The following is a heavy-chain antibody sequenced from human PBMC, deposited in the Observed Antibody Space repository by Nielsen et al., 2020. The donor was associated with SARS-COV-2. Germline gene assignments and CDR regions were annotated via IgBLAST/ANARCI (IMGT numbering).Heavy chain of an antibody. D-gene: IGHD1-26*01. CDR1: GFTFSNAW. J-gene: IGHJ6*02. CDR2: IKSKTDGGTT. V-gene: IGHV3-15*05. Sequence: GESLKISCAASGFTFSNAWMSWVRQAPGKGLEWVGRIKSKTDGGTTDYAAPVKGRFTISRDDSKNTLYLQMNSLRAEDTAVYYCARGEAYSGSYRPWDTDYGMDVWGQGTTVTVSS. CDR3: ARGEAYSGSYRPWDTDYGMDV.